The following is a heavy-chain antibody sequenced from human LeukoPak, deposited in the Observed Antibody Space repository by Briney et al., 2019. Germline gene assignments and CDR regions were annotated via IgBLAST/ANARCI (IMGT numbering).Heavy chain of an antibody. Sequence: SETLSLTCTVSGGSISSGGYYWSWIRQHPGKGLEWIGYIYYSGSTYYNPSLKSRVTISVDTSKNQFSLKLSSVTAADTAVYYCARASASTVAPKGATPLDYWGQGTLVTVSS. CDR3: ARASASTVAPKGATPLDY. CDR1: GGSISSGGYY. J-gene: IGHJ4*02. D-gene: IGHD4-23*01. V-gene: IGHV4-31*03. CDR2: IYYSGST.